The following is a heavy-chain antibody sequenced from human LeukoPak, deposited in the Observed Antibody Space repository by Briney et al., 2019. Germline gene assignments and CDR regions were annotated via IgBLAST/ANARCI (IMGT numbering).Heavy chain of an antibody. J-gene: IGHJ4*02. V-gene: IGHV3-48*01. CDR2: ISSGSDSI. CDR1: GFTFTYS. D-gene: IGHD3-22*01. CDR3: AKALDSSGYPCDY. Sequence: PGGSLRLSCAASGFTFTYSMNWVRQAPGKGLEWVSYISSGSDSIYYADSVKGRFTISRDNANNSLYLQMNSLRAEDTAVYYCAKALDSSGYPCDYWGQGALVTVSS.